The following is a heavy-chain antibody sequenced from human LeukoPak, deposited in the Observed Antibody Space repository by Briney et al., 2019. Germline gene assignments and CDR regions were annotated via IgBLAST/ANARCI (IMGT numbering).Heavy chain of an antibody. J-gene: IGHJ4*02. CDR3: AKDRARTVVAEFDY. Sequence: PGGSLRLSCAASGFTFSSYGMHWVRQAPGKGLEWVAVISYDGSNKYYADSVKGRFTISRDNSKNTLYLQMHSLKTEDTAVYYCAKDRARTVVAEFDYWSQGTLVTVSS. V-gene: IGHV3-30*18. D-gene: IGHD2-15*01. CDR2: ISYDGSNK. CDR1: GFTFSSYG.